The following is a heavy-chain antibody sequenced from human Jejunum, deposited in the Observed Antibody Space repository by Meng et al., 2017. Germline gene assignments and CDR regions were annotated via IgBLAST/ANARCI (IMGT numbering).Heavy chain of an antibody. D-gene: IGHD2-2*01. CDR2: IYHSGST. V-gene: IGHV4-30-4*01. CDR1: GGSISGGDYS. J-gene: IGHJ5*02. CDR3: ARGHQVDP. Sequence: QVQLQESGPGPVKPSQTLSLTCTVSGGSISGGDYSWSWIRQPPGKGLEWIGYIYHSGSTDYNPSLKSRVTISVDTSKNQFSLKLSSVTAADTAVYYCARGHQVDPWGPGTLVTVSS.